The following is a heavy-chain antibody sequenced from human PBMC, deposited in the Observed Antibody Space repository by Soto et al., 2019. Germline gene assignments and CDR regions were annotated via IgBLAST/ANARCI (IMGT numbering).Heavy chain of an antibody. CDR3: ARVSSSIVVVPDYGMDV. Sequence: QVQRVQSGVEVKKPGASVKVSCKASGYTFISHGISWVRQAPGQGLEWMGWISGKNGNTNYAQKLQGRVTLTTDTSTSTAYTELRSLRSDDTAVYYCARVSSSIVVVPDYGMDVWGQGTTVTVSS. CDR2: ISGKNGNT. V-gene: IGHV1-18*04. D-gene: IGHD2-15*01. CDR1: GYTFISHG. J-gene: IGHJ6*02.